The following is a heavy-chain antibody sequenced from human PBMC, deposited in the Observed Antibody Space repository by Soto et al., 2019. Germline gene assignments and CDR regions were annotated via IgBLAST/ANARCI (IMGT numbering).Heavy chain of an antibody. J-gene: IGHJ4*02. CDR2: IYYSGST. V-gene: IGHV4-39*01. Sequence: SETLSLTCTVSGGSISSSSYYWGWIRQPPGKGLEWIGSIYYSGSTYYNPSLKSRVTISVDTSKNQFSLKLSSVTAADTAVYYCARGLVDATAPLDYWGQGTLVTVS. CDR3: ARGLVDATAPLDY. D-gene: IGHD2-15*01. CDR1: GGSISSSSYY.